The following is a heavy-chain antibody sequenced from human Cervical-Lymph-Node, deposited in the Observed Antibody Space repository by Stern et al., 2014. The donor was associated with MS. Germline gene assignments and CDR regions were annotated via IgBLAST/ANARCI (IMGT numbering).Heavy chain of an antibody. CDR3: ARWDRVMVRPNFYYYGMDV. Sequence: QVQLQESGPGLVKPSETLSLTCTISGDSISSYYWNWIRQSPGKGLEWIGYIYYRGSTNYNPSLKSRVTISVDMSKNQFSLQLTSVTAADTAVYFCARWDRVMVRPNFYYYGMDVWGQGTTVIVSS. D-gene: IGHD5-18*01. CDR1: GDSISSYY. CDR2: IYYRGST. J-gene: IGHJ6*02. V-gene: IGHV4-59*01.